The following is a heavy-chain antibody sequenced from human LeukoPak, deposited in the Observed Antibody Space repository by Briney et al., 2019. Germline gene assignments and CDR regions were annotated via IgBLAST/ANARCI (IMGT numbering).Heavy chain of an antibody. J-gene: IGHJ6*02. CDR3: AKDSRYCSGGSCYWGLYYYYGMDV. D-gene: IGHD2-15*01. CDR2: ISYDGSNK. CDR1: GFTFSSYG. Sequence: GGSLRLSCAASGFTFSSYGMHWVRQAPGKGLEWVAVISYDGSNKYYADSVKGRFTISRDNSKNTLYLQMNSLRAEDTAVYYCAKDSRYCSGGSCYWGLYYYYGMDVWGHGTTVTVSS. V-gene: IGHV3-30*18.